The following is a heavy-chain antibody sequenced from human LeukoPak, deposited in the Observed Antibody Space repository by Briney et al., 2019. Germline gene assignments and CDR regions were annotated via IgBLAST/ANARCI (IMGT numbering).Heavy chain of an antibody. D-gene: IGHD6-19*01. J-gene: IGHJ3*01. CDR3: ARDYTSAEWLGFAFDV. CDR2: INPFNGNT. Sequence: APVKVSCKASGYTFTRYAISWVRQAPGQGLEWMGWINPFNGNTNDAERFQGRVIMTTDTSTRTAYMELRSLRSDDTAVYYCARDYTSAEWLGFAFDVWGQGTMISVSS. V-gene: IGHV1-18*01. CDR1: GYTFTRYA.